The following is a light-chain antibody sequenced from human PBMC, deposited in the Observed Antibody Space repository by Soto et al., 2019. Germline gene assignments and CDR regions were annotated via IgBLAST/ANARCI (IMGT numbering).Light chain of an antibody. CDR3: GSWDYTLNGGV. CDR2: DND. V-gene: IGLV1-51*01. Sequence: QSVLTQPPSVSAAPGQTVTISCSGSSSNIGSDYVSWFQQVPGTAPKLLIYDNDKRPSGIPDRFSGSKSGTSASLGITGLQTGDEADYYCGSWDYTLNGGVFGGGTKVTVL. CDR1: SSNIGSDY. J-gene: IGLJ3*02.